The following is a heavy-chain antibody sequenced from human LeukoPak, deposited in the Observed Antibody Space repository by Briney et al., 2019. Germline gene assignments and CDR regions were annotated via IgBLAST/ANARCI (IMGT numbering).Heavy chain of an antibody. V-gene: IGHV3-30*03. CDR3: ARDPIFGVVMFGGNIDY. D-gene: IGHD3-3*01. Sequence: GGSLRLSCAASGFTFSSYGMHWVRQAPGKGLEWVAVISYDGSNKYYADSVKGRFTISRDNSKNTLYLQMNSLRAEDTAVYYCARDPIFGVVMFGGNIDYWGQGTLVTVSS. J-gene: IGHJ4*02. CDR2: ISYDGSNK. CDR1: GFTFSSYG.